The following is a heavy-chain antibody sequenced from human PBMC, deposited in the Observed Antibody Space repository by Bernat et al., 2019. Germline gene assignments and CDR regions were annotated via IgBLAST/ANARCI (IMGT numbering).Heavy chain of an antibody. CDR1: GFTFNSYW. Sequence: EVQLVESGGGLVQPGGSLRLSCAASGFTFNSYWMHWVRQAPGKGLVWVSRINSDGSSTTYADSAKGRFTISRDNSKNTLYLQINGLRAEDTAVYYCATVRGSGWYFDYWGQGTLVTVSS. CDR2: INSDGSST. V-gene: IGHV3-74*01. CDR3: ATVRGSGWYFDY. D-gene: IGHD6-19*01. J-gene: IGHJ4*02.